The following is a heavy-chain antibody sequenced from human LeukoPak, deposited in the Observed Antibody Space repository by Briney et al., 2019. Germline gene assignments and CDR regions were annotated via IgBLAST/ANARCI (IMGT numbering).Heavy chain of an antibody. CDR2: ISSSSSTI. D-gene: IGHD6-19*01. CDR1: GFTFSSYS. CDR3: AREGYSSGWAIDY. J-gene: IGHJ4*02. V-gene: IGHV3-48*01. Sequence: GGSLRLSCAASGFTFSSYSMNWVCQAPGKGLEWVSYISSSSSTIYYADSVKGRFTISRDNAKNSLYLQMNSLRAEDTAVYYCAREGYSSGWAIDYWGQGTLVTVSS.